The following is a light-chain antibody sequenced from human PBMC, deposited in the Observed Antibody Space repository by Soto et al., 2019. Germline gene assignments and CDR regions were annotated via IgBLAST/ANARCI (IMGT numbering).Light chain of an antibody. CDR2: DAS. CDR3: QQYNSLWT. Sequence: DIQMTQSPSTLSASVGDRVTITCRASQSISNWLAWYQQKPGKAPNLLIYDASSVESGVPSRFSGSGSGTVFTLTISRLQPDDFATYYCQQYNSLWTFGQGTKVEIK. CDR1: QSISNW. V-gene: IGKV1-5*01. J-gene: IGKJ1*01.